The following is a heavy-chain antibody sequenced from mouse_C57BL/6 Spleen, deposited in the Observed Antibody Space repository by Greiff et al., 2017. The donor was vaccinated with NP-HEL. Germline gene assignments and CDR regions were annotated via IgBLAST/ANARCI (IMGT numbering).Heavy chain of an antibody. CDR2: INPSSGYT. Sequence: VQLQQSGAELARPGASVKMSCKASGYTFTSYTMPWVKQRPGQGLEWIGYINPSSGYTKYNQKFKDKATLTAAKSSSTAYMQLSSLTSEDSAVYYCASEDYGNRGFADWGQGTRVTVAA. CDR3: ASEDYGNRGFAD. D-gene: IGHD2-1*01. CDR1: GYTFTSYT. V-gene: IGHV1-4*01. J-gene: IGHJ3*01.